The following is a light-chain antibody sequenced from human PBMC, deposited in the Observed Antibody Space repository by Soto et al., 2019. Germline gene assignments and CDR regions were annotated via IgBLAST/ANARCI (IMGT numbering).Light chain of an antibody. J-gene: IGLJ2*01. CDR1: SSNIGNNY. V-gene: IGLV1-51*01. CDR3: GTWDSSLSGGV. Sequence: QSVLPQPPSVSAAPGQKVTISCSGSSSNIGNNYVSWYQQLPGTAPKLLIYDNNKRPSGIPDRFSGSKSGTSATLGITGLQTGDEADYYCGTWDSSLSGGVFGGGTKVTVL. CDR2: DNN.